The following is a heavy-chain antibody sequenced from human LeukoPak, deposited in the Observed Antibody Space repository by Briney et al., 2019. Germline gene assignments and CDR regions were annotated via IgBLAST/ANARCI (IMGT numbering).Heavy chain of an antibody. D-gene: IGHD5-24*01. CDR1: GYTFTGYY. J-gene: IGHJ1*01. CDR2: INPNSGGT. Sequence: ASVKVSCKASGYTFTGYYMHWVRQAPGQGLEWVGWINPNSGGTNYAQKFQGRVTMTRDTSISTAYMELSRLRSDDTAVYYCARDLDVGYTEYFQHWGQGTLVTVSS. V-gene: IGHV1-2*02. CDR3: ARDLDVGYTEYFQH.